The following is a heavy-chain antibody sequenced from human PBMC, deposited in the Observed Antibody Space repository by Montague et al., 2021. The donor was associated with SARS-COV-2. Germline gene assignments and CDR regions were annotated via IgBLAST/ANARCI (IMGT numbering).Heavy chain of an antibody. J-gene: IGHJ4*01. CDR2: VDQSGNT. CDR3: ARGKRDFPIVVLGASTRTYFDS. D-gene: IGHD2-15*01. V-gene: IGHV4-34*01. Sequence: SETLSLTCAVYGGSFRNYYWGWIRQSPGKGLEWIGEVDQSGNTNYNPSLKSRVTLSADISKNQFSVKLASATAADTGIYYCARGKRDFPIVVLGASTRTYFDSWGQGTPVTVSS. CDR1: GGSFRNYY.